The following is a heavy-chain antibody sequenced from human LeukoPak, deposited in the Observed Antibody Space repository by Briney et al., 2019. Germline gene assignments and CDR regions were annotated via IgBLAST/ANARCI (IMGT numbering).Heavy chain of an antibody. Sequence: AGGSLRLSCAASGFTFSSYSMNWVRQAPGKGLEWVSSISSSSSYIYYADSVKGRFTISRDNAKNSLYLQMNSLRAEDTAVYYCARDPRVGGYDFDHYYGMDVWGQGTTVTVSS. CDR3: ARDPRVGGYDFDHYYGMDV. D-gene: IGHD5-12*01. CDR2: ISSSSSYI. J-gene: IGHJ6*02. CDR1: GFTFSSYS. V-gene: IGHV3-21*01.